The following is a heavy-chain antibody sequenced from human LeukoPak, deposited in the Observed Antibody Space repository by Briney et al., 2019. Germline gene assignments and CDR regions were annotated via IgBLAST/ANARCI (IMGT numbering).Heavy chain of an antibody. V-gene: IGHV4-30-4*01. D-gene: IGHD3-22*01. Sequence: SQTLSLTCTVSGGSISSGDYYWSWIRQPPGKGLEWIGYMYYSGSTYYNPSLKSRVTISLDTSKNQFSLKLNSVTAADTAVYYSARPYYDDSRIDPCGQGTLVTVSS. J-gene: IGHJ5*02. CDR2: MYYSGST. CDR1: GGSISSGDYY. CDR3: ARPYYDDSRIDP.